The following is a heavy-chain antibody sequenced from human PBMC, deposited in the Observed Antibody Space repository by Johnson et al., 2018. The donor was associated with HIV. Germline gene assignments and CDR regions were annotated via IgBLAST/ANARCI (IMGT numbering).Heavy chain of an antibody. D-gene: IGHD3-22*01. Sequence: VQLVESGGGLVQPGGSLKLSCPASGFTFSGSAMHWVRQASGKGLAWVGRIRSKANSYATAYAASVKGRFTISRDDSKNTLYLQMNNLKTEDTALYYCTRVVVITQEKWGQGTMVTVSS. J-gene: IGHJ3*01. CDR2: IRSKANSYAT. CDR3: TRVVVITQEK. V-gene: IGHV3-73*01. CDR1: GFTFSGSA.